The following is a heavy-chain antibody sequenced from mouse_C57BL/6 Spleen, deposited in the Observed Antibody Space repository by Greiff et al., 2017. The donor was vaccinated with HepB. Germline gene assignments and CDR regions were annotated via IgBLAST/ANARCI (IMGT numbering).Heavy chain of an antibody. CDR2: ISSGSSTI. D-gene: IGHD2-4*01. J-gene: IGHJ1*03. V-gene: IGHV5-17*01. CDR1: GFTFSDYG. CDR3: ARGPIYYDYDGYYDV. Sequence: EVMLVEPGGGLVKPGGSLKLSCAASGFTFSDYGMHWVRQAPEKGLEWVAYISSGSSTIYYADTVKGRFTISRDNAKNTLFLQMTSLRSEDTAMYYCARGPIYYDYDGYYDVWGTGTTVAVSS.